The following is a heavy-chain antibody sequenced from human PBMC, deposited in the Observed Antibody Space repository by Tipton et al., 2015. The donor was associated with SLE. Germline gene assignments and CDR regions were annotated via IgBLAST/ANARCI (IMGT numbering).Heavy chain of an antibody. D-gene: IGHD3-16*01. J-gene: IGHJ6*02. V-gene: IGHV1-18*01. CDR2: ISTENGNT. Sequence: QSGAEVKRPGASVKVSCKASGYSFASYGISWVRQAPGQGLEWMGWISTENGNTKYAQKFQGRVTMTTDTSTSTAYMELRSLRSDDTAVYYCARFVWSYYYGMDVWGQGTTVTVSS. CDR1: GYSFASYG. CDR3: ARFVWSYYYGMDV.